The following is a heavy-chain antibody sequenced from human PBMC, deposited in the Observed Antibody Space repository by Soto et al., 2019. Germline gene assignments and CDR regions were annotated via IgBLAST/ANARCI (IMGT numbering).Heavy chain of an antibody. CDR2: ISGSGGGT. CDR1: GFTFSSYV. V-gene: IGHV3-23*01. CDR3: AKRGWDAFDI. J-gene: IGHJ3*02. Sequence: GGSLRLCCAASGFTFSSYVMSGVRQAPGKGLEWVSAISGSGGGTNYADSVKGRFTISRDNSKNTLYLQMNSLRAEDTAAYYCAKRGWDAFDIWGQGTVVTVSS.